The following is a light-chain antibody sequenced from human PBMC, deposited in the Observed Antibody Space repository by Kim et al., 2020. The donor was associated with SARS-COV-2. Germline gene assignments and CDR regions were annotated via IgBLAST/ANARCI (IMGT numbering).Light chain of an antibody. V-gene: IGLV2-23*02. CDR3: CSYAGSSTWV. Sequence: GQSITIPCTGSSSDVGSSKFVSWYQQYPGKAPQLIIYDLTERPSGISNRFSGSKSGNTASLTISGLQAEDEADYYCCSYAGSSTWVFGGGTQLTVL. CDR2: DLT. J-gene: IGLJ3*02. CDR1: SSDVGSSKF.